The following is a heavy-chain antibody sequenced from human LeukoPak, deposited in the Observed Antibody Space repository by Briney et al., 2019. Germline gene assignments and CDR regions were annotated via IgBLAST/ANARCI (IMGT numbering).Heavy chain of an antibody. J-gene: IGHJ4*02. CDR3: ARYSSSWYN. CDR1: GGSFSGYY. CDR2: INHSGST. V-gene: IGHV4-34*01. Sequence: SETLSLTCAVYGGSFSGYYWSWIRQPPGKGLEWIGEINHSGSTNYNPSLKSRVTISVDTSKNQFSLKLSSVTAADTAVYYCARYSSSWYNWGQGTLVTVSS. D-gene: IGHD6-13*01.